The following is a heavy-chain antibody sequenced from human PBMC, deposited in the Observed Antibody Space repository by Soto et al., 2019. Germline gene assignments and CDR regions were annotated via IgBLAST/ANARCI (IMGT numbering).Heavy chain of an antibody. J-gene: IGHJ4*02. D-gene: IGHD6-13*01. CDR2: IKQDGSEK. V-gene: IGHV3-7*01. CDR1: GFTFSSSW. CDR3: ARRITAAGAYDY. Sequence: EVQLVESGGGLVQPGGSLRLSCAASGFTFSSSWMSWVRQAAGKGLEWVANIKQDGSEKYYVDSVKGRFTISRDNAKNALYLQMNRRRAEDTAVYYCARRITAAGAYDYWGQGTLVTVSS.